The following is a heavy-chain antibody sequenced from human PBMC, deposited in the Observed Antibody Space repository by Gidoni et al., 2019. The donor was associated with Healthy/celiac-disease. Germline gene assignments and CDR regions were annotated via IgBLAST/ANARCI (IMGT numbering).Heavy chain of an antibody. J-gene: IGHJ5*02. CDR3: AREHAVTNWFDP. D-gene: IGHD4-4*01. CDR1: GGSVSSGSYY. V-gene: IGHV4-61*01. CDR2: IYYSGST. Sequence: QVQLQESGPGLVKPSETLSLTCTVSGGSVSSGSYYWSWIRQPPGKGLEWIGYIYYSGSTNYNPSLKSRVTISVDTSKNQFSLKLSSVTAADTAVYYCAREHAVTNWFDPWGQGTLVTVSS.